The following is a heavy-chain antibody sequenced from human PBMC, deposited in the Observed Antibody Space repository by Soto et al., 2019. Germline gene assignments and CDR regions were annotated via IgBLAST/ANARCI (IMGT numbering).Heavy chain of an antibody. V-gene: IGHV4-39*02. Sequence: PSETLSLTCTVSGGSISSSSYYWGWIRQPPGKGLEWIGSIYYSGSTYYNPSLKSRVTISVDTSKNQFSLKLSSVTAADTAVYYCAREGYCSGGSCYSRDGFDYWGQGTLVTGSS. D-gene: IGHD2-15*01. CDR1: GGSISSSSYY. CDR3: AREGYCSGGSCYSRDGFDY. J-gene: IGHJ4*02. CDR2: IYYSGST.